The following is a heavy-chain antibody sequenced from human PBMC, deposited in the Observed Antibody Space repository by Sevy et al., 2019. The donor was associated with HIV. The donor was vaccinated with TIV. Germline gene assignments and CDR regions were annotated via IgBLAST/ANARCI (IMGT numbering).Heavy chain of an antibody. CDR2: ISDYNGYT. D-gene: IGHD3-10*01. Sequence: ASVKVSCKASGYTFSSYGIRWVRQAPGQGLEWMGWISDYNGYTNYAHKFQGRVTMSTETSTRTAYMELRSLRSDDTAVYFCAREGYYYRSGTYRPPNYYGMDVWGQGTAVTVSS. V-gene: IGHV1-18*01. CDR3: AREGYYYRSGTYRPPNYYGMDV. J-gene: IGHJ6*02. CDR1: GYTFSSYG.